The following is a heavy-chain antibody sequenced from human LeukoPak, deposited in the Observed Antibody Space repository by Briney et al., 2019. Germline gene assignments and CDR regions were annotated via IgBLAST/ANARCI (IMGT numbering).Heavy chain of an antibody. CDR1: GYSFTSYW. Sequence: GESLKISCQGSGYSFTSYWIGWVRQMPGKGLEWMGIIYPGDSDTRYSPSFQGQVTISADKSISTAYLQWSSLKASDTAMYYCARHGSVPSSMTYAFDIWGQGTMVTVSS. J-gene: IGHJ3*02. CDR3: ARHGSVPSSMTYAFDI. V-gene: IGHV5-51*01. CDR2: IYPGDSDT. D-gene: IGHD3-10*01.